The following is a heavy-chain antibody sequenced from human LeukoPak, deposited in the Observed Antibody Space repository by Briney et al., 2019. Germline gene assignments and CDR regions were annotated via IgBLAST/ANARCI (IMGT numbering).Heavy chain of an antibody. D-gene: IGHD5-12*01. CDR3: ARDMRAYSGYDAEWDY. CDR1: GFTFSSYG. J-gene: IGHJ4*02. V-gene: IGHV3-33*01. CDR2: IWYDGSNK. Sequence: GGSLRLSCAASGFTFSSYGMHWVRQAPGKGLEWVAVIWYDGSNKYYADSVKGRFTISRDNSKNTLYLQMNSLRAEDTAVYYCARDMRAYSGYDAEWDYWGQGTLVTVSS.